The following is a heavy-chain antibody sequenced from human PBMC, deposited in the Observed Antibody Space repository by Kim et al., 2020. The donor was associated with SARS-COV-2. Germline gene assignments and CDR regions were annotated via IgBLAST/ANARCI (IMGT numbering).Heavy chain of an antibody. D-gene: IGHD3-16*01. V-gene: IGHV3-9*01. J-gene: IGHJ4*02. CDR2: SGSI. CDR3: AKDLGNDY. Sequence: SGSIGDADSVKGRFTISRDNAKNSLYLQMNSLRAEDTALYYCAKDLGNDYWGQGTLVTVSS.